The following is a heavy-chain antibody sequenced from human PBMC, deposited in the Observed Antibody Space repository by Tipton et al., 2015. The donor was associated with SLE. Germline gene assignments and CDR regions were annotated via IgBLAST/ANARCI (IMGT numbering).Heavy chain of an antibody. Sequence: TLSLTCTVSGGAIRSGSYYWSWIRQPAGRGLEWIGHFSPTGGTNYNPSLKSRVTISVETSKNQFSLKMSSVTAADTALYYCAREGERFLDRGGAFDIWGQVTMIIVSS. V-gene: IGHV4-61*09. CDR2: FSPTGGT. CDR3: AREGERFLDRGGAFDI. CDR1: GGAIRSGSYY. D-gene: IGHD3-3*01. J-gene: IGHJ3*02.